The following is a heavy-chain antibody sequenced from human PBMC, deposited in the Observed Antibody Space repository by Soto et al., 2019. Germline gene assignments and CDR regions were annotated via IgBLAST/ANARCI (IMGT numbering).Heavy chain of an antibody. Sequence: ASVKVSCKVSGYTLTELSMHWVRQAPGKGLEWMGGFDPEDGETIYAQKFQGRVTMTEDTSTDTAYMELSSLRSEDTAVCYCAVVSAASYYHYAGMDFWGQGPTVTVS. CDR2: FDPEDGET. CDR3: AVVSAASYYHYAGMDF. D-gene: IGHD2-2*01. CDR1: GYTLTELS. V-gene: IGHV1-24*01. J-gene: IGHJ6*02.